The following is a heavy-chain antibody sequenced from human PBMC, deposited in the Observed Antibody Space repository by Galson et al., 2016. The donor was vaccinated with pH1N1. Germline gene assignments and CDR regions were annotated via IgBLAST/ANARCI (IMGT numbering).Heavy chain of an antibody. D-gene: IGHD3-22*01. CDR3: ARVKNFYGSSGYYYVFDY. Sequence: SVKVSCKASGGTFSNYAISWVRQAPGQGLEWMGGINPIFRTANYAQKFQGRVTITTDESTSTAYMELSSLRSEDTAVYYCARVKNFYGSSGYYYVFDYWGQGTLVTVSS. J-gene: IGHJ4*02. CDR1: GGTFSNYA. V-gene: IGHV1-69*05. CDR2: INPIFRTA.